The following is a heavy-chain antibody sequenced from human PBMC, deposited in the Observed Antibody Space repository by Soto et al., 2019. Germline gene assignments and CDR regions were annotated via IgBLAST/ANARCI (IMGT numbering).Heavy chain of an antibody. Sequence: AATXSLTSTLAAFSITSRSDGGGGIRQTPGKGMEWIGSIYYSGSTLYNTSLKSRVTTPVDTSKNNFSLKLRSVTAEDKAVYYCERIESDHRPEVSGPGTTLT. CDR3: ERIESDHRPEV. J-gene: IGHJ6*02. CDR2: IYYSGST. V-gene: IGHV4-39*02. CDR1: AFSITSRSDG.